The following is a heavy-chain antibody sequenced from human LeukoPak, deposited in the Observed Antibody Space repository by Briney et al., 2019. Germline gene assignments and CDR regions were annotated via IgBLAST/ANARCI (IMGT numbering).Heavy chain of an antibody. CDR1: GGSINDYY. V-gene: IGHV4-59*01. CDR3: ARGYYDSGTYSGYFQH. J-gene: IGHJ1*01. D-gene: IGHD3-10*01. CDR2: IYYSGST. Sequence: PSETLSLTCTVSGGSINDYYWNWIRQPPGKGLEWIGYIYYSGSTNYIPSLKSRVTISVDTSKTRFSLRLSSVTAADTAVYYCARGYYDSGTYSGYFQHWGQGTLVTVSS.